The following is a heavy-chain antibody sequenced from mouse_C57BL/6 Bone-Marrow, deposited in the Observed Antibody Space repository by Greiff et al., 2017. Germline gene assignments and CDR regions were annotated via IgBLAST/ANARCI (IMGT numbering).Heavy chain of an antibody. CDR3: ARSLRFDY. J-gene: IGHJ2*01. CDR2: INPNNGGT. D-gene: IGHD2-12*01. CDR1: GYTFTDYY. V-gene: IGHV1-26*01. Sequence: VQLQQSGPELVKPGASVKISCKASGYTFTDYYMNWVKQSHGKSLEWIGDINPNNGGTSFNQKFKGKATLTVDKSSSTAYMERRSRTSEDSAVYYCARSLRFDYWGQGTTLTVSS.